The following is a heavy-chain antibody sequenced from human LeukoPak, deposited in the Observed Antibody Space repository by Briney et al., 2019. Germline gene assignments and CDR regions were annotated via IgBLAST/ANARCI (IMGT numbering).Heavy chain of an antibody. Sequence: GGSLRLSCAASGFTFSSYAMSWVRQAPGKGLEWVSAISGSGGSTYYADSVKGRFIISRDNSKNTLYLQMNSLRAEDTAVYYCAKVRRWLQLLFDYWGQGTLVTVST. D-gene: IGHD5-24*01. J-gene: IGHJ4*02. V-gene: IGHV3-23*01. CDR1: GFTFSSYA. CDR2: ISGSGGST. CDR3: AKVRRWLQLLFDY.